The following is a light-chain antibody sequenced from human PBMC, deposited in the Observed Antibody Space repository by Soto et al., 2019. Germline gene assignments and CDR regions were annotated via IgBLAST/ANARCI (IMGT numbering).Light chain of an antibody. Sequence: QSALTQPRSVSGSPGESVTISCSGTSSDVGSYNYVSWYQQYPGKAPKVMIYDVSERPSEVPVRFSGSKSGNTASLTISGLQAEDEAEYFYCSYSGSDSLLFGGGTKVTVL. J-gene: IGLJ2*01. CDR2: DVS. CDR1: SSDVGSYNY. CDR3: CSYSGSDSLL. V-gene: IGLV2-11*01.